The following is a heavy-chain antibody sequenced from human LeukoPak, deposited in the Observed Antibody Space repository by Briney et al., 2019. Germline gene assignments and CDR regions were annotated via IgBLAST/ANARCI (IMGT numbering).Heavy chain of an antibody. D-gene: IGHD2-2*01. CDR2: IYSSGST. CDR1: GGSISSGSYY. V-gene: IGHV4-61*02. Sequence: SETLSLTCTVSGGSISSGSYYWSWIRQPAGKALEWIGRIYSSGSTNYNPSLKSRVTTSVDTSKNQFSLKLSSVTAADAAVYYCARGKIRCGSTSCYDRYYYGMDVWGKGTTVTVSS. J-gene: IGHJ6*04. CDR3: ARGKIRCGSTSCYDRYYYGMDV.